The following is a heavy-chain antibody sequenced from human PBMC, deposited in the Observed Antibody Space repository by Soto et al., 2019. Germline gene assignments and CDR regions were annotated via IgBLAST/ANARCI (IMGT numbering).Heavy chain of an antibody. J-gene: IGHJ4*02. CDR1: GGTFSSYA. D-gene: IGHD1-26*01. Sequence: VKVSCNSAGGTFSSYAISWVRQAPGQGLEWMGGIIPIFGTANYAQKFQGRVMITADESTSTAYMELSSLRSEDTAVYYCARDSWSYDFDSWGQGTMVTVFS. V-gene: IGHV1-69*13. CDR2: IIPIFGTA. CDR3: ARDSWSYDFDS.